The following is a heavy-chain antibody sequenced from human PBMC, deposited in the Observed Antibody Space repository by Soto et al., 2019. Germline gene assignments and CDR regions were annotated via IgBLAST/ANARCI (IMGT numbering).Heavy chain of an antibody. CDR1: GFTFSSYA. CDR2: ISGSGGST. D-gene: IGHD3-22*01. J-gene: IGHJ4*02. V-gene: IGHV3-23*01. Sequence: PGGSLRLSCAASGFTFSSYAMSWVRQAPGKGLEWVSAISGSGGSTYYADSVKGRFTISRDNSKNTLYLQMNSLRAEDTAVYYRAKRGNYYDSSGYPPGWGQGTLVTVSS. CDR3: AKRGNYYDSSGYPPG.